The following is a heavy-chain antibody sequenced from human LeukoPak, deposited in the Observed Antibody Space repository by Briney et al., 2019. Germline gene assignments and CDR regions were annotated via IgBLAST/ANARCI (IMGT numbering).Heavy chain of an antibody. Sequence: GASVKVSCKASGYTFTSYDINWVRQATGQGLEWMGWMNPNSGNTGYAQKFQGRVTMTRNTSISTAYMELSSLRSDDTAVYYCATVLSRFSGYDYWGQGTLVTVSS. CDR2: MNPNSGNT. CDR3: ATVLSRFSGYDY. V-gene: IGHV1-8*01. J-gene: IGHJ4*02. D-gene: IGHD6-25*01. CDR1: GYTFTSYD.